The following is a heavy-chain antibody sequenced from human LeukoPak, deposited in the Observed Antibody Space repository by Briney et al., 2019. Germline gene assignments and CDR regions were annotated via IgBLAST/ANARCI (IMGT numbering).Heavy chain of an antibody. Sequence: PGGSLRLSCAASGFTFSSYSMNWVRQAPGEGLEWVSYISSSSSTIYYADSVKGRFTISRDNAKNSLYLQMNSLRAEDTAVYYCARTRTEDGYNRGIDYWGQGTLVTVSS. D-gene: IGHD5-24*01. CDR3: ARTRTEDGYNRGIDY. V-gene: IGHV3-48*01. CDR1: GFTFSSYS. CDR2: ISSSSSTI. J-gene: IGHJ4*02.